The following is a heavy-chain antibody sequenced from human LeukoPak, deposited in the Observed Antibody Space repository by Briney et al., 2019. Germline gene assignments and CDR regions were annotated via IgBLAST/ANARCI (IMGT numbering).Heavy chain of an antibody. CDR1: GFTFSSYA. CDR3: ARGGGARPTDY. Sequence: GGSLRLSCAASGFTFSSYAMSWVRQAPGKGLEWVSAISGSGSNTYYADSVKGRFTISRDNSKNKLYLQMNSLRVEDTAVYYCARGGGARPTDYWGQGTLVTVSS. CDR2: ISGSGSNT. V-gene: IGHV3-23*01. J-gene: IGHJ4*02. D-gene: IGHD3-10*01.